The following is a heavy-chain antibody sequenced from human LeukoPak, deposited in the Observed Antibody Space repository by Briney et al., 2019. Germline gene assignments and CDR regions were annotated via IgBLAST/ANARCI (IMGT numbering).Heavy chain of an antibody. Sequence: PGRSLRLSCAASGFIFDDYGMNWVRQAPGKGLEWVSGINWNGGSTGYADSVKGRFTISRVNGKNSLYLQMNSLRAEDTALYYCAGGRIAVADTDYYYGMDVWGQGTTVIVSS. J-gene: IGHJ6*02. D-gene: IGHD6-19*01. CDR3: AGGRIAVADTDYYYGMDV. CDR2: INWNGGST. V-gene: IGHV3-20*04. CDR1: GFIFDDYG.